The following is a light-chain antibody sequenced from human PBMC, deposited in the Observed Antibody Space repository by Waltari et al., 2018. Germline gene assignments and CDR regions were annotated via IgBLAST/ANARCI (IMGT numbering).Light chain of an antibody. V-gene: IGLV2-14*03. Sequence: QSALTQPASLSGSPSQSITISCTGTNSDIGGYNYVPCYQHHSGKAPKLMIFGVSDRPSGVSNRFSGSKSGNPASLTISALQADDEADYYCSSFTSSATWVFGGGTKLTVL. CDR1: NSDIGGYNY. J-gene: IGLJ3*02. CDR2: GVS. CDR3: SSFTSSATWV.